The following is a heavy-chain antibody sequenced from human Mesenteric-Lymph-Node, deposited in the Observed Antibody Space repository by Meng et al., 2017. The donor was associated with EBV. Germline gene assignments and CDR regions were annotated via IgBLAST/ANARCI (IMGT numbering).Heavy chain of an antibody. CDR2: INHSGNT. J-gene: IGHJ4*02. D-gene: IGHD3-10*01. Sequence: QLQQRVAELLKPTPPLSPTSPVHGWSFSDYYWSWIRQPPGKGLEWIGEINHSGNTHNNPSLKSRVSMSVDTSKNQFSLKLDSVTAADTXMYYCAGXVGRGGDYWDQGALVTVSS. V-gene: IGHV4-34*01. CDR3: AGXVGRGGDY. CDR1: GWSFSDYY.